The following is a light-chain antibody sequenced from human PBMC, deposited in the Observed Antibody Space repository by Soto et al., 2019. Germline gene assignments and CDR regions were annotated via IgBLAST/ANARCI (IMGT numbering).Light chain of an antibody. J-gene: IGKJ5*01. CDR2: DAS. CDR3: QQRSRWPPIT. V-gene: IGKV3-11*01. CDR1: QSVSYY. Sequence: EIVLTQSPGTLSLSPGERATLSCRASQSVSYYLAWYQQKPGQAPRLLIYDASNRATGIPARFSGSGSGTDFTLTISSLEPEDFAVYYCQQRSRWPPITFGQGTRLEIK.